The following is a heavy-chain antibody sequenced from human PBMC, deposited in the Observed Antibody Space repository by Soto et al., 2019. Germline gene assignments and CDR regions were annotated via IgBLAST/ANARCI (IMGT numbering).Heavy chain of an antibody. D-gene: IGHD1-26*01. J-gene: IGHJ4*02. CDR3: ARLRSGSLKRPFDY. CDR2: INHSGST. V-gene: IGHV4-34*01. Sequence: SETLSLTCAVYGGCFSGYYWSWIRQPPGKGLEWIGEINHSGSTNYNPSLKSRVTISVDTSKNQFSLKLSSVTAAGTAVYYCARLRSGSLKRPFDYWGQGTLVTVPQ. CDR1: GGCFSGYY.